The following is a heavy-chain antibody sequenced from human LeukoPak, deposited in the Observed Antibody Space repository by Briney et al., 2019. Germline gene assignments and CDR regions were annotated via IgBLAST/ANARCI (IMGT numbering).Heavy chain of an antibody. CDR3: ARGAGSGADYYYYYYMDV. CDR1: GFTFSSYE. CDR2: ISSSGSTI. Sequence: GGSLRLSCAASGFTFSSYEMNWVRQAPGKGLEWVSYISSSGSTIYYADSVKGRFTTSRDNAKNSLYLQMNSLRAEDTAVYYCARGAGSGADYYYYYYMDVWGKGTTVTVSS. V-gene: IGHV3-48*03. J-gene: IGHJ6*03. D-gene: IGHD1-26*01.